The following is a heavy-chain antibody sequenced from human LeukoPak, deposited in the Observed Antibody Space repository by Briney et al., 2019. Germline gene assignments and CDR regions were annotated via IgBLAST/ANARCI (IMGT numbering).Heavy chain of an antibody. CDR2: ISGSGGST. V-gene: IGHV3-23*01. D-gene: IGHD6-13*01. CDR3: AKDLSSSWYIRGFDY. Sequence: GGSLRLSCAASGFTFSSYAMSWVGQAPGKGLEWVSAISGSGGSTYYADSVKGRFTISRDNSKNTLYLQMNSLRAEDTAVYYCAKDLSSSWYIRGFDYWGQGTLVTVSS. J-gene: IGHJ4*02. CDR1: GFTFSSYA.